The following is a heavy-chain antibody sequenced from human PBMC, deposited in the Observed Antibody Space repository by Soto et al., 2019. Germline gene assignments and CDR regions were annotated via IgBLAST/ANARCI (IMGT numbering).Heavy chain of an antibody. CDR3: AAETDQLLFGSRSWYYYGMDV. CDR1: GFTFTSSA. D-gene: IGHD2-2*01. Sequence: QMQLVQSGPEVKKPGTSVKVSCKASGFTFTSSAVQWVRQARGQRLEWIGWIVVGSGNTNYAQKXXERVTITRDMSTSTAYMELSSLRSEDTAVYYCAAETDQLLFGSRSWYYYGMDVW. J-gene: IGHJ6*01. CDR2: IVVGSGNT. V-gene: IGHV1-58*01.